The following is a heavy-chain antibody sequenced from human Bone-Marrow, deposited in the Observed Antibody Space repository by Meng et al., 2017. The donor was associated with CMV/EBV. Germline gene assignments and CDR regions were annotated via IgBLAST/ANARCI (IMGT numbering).Heavy chain of an antibody. CDR1: GGTFSSYA. Sequence: ASVKVSCKASGGTFSSYAISWVRQAPGQGLEWMGWISAYNGNTNYAQKLQGRVTMTTDTSTSTAYMELRSLRSDDTAVYYCARQDRRGTYGMDVWGQGTTVTVSS. J-gene: IGHJ6*02. CDR2: ISAYNGNT. CDR3: ARQDRRGTYGMDV. V-gene: IGHV1-18*01. D-gene: IGHD3-16*01.